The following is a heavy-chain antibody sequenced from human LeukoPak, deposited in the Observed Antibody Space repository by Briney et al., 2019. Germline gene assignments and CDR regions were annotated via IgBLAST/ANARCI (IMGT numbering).Heavy chain of an antibody. J-gene: IGHJ6*02. CDR1: GFTVSSNY. D-gene: IGHD3-10*01. V-gene: IGHV3-53*01. CDR2: IYSGGST. Sequence: GGSLRLSCAASGFTVSSNYMSWVRQAPGKGLEWVSVIYSGGSTYYADSVKGRFTISRDNSKNTLYPQMNSLRAEDTAVYYCARALWFGELYVWGQGTTVTVSS. CDR3: ARALWFGELYV.